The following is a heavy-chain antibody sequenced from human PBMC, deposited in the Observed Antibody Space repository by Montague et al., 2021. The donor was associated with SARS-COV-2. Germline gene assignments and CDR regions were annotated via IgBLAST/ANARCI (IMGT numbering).Heavy chain of an antibody. J-gene: IGHJ6*02. D-gene: IGHD3-22*01. V-gene: IGHV4-39*07. CDR1: GGSISSSSYY. Sequence: SETLSPTCTVSGGSISSSSYYWGWIRQPPGKGLEWIGSIYYTGSTYYNPSLKSRVTISVDTSKNQFSLKLSSVTAADTAVYYCARDTRIAMLVVVTRYGLDVWCRGTTVTVSS. CDR2: IYYTGST. CDR3: ARDTRIAMLVVVTRYGLDV.